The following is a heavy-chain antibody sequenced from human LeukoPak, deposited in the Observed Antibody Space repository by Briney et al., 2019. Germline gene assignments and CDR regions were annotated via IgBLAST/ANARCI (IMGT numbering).Heavy chain of an antibody. CDR1: GFTFSDYT. J-gene: IGHJ4*02. CDR2: ISSGSTYI. CDR3: ARNIHIDY. Sequence: GGSLRLSCAASGFTFSDYTMNWVRQAPGKGLEWVSSISSGSTYIYYADSVRGRFTISRDNAKNSLYLQMNSLRAEDTAAYYCARNIHIDYWGQGTLVTVSS. V-gene: IGHV3-21*01. D-gene: IGHD2/OR15-2a*01.